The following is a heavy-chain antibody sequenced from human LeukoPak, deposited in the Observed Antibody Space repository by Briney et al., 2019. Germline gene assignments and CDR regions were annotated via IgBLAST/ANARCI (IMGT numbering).Heavy chain of an antibody. CDR2: IRYDGTSR. J-gene: IGHJ4*02. Sequence: GGSLRLSCAACGFTFSSSGMHWVRQAPGKGLEWVAFIRYDGTSRYYADSVKGRFTISRDNSKNTVYLQMNSLRAEDTAVYYCAKETRGSYSDYWGQGTLVTVSS. CDR3: AKETRGSYSDY. D-gene: IGHD1-26*01. V-gene: IGHV3-30*02. CDR1: GFTFSSSG.